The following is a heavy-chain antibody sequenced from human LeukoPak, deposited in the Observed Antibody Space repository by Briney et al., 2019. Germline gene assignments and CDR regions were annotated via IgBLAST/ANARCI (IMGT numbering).Heavy chain of an antibody. CDR3: ARVKGLGSYFAFDI. J-gene: IGHJ3*02. D-gene: IGHD3-10*01. CDR2: MYYTGST. V-gene: IGHV4-59*01. CDR1: GGSMNSYY. Sequence: SETLSLTCTVSGGSMNSYYWSWIRQPPGKGLEWIAYMYYTGSTNYNPSLRSRVTISVDTSKNQFSLKLSSVTAADTAVYYCARVKGLGSYFAFDIWGQGTMVTVSS.